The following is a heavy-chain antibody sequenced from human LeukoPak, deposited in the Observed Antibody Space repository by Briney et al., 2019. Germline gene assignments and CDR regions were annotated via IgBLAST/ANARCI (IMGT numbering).Heavy chain of an antibody. D-gene: IGHD3-10*01. CDR2: ISYDGRNT. CDR3: AKNFANFGSGSYYTTLDY. Sequence: GGSLRLSCSASGFTFSSYGMHWVRQAPGKGLEWVAVISYDGRNTYYADSVKGRFTMSRDNSKHTLYLQMNSLRPEDTAVYYCAKNFANFGSGSYYTTLDYWGQGTLVTVSS. CDR1: GFTFSSYG. J-gene: IGHJ4*02. V-gene: IGHV3-30*18.